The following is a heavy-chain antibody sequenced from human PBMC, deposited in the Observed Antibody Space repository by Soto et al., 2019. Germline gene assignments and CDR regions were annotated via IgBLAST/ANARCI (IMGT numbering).Heavy chain of an antibody. CDR2: LFYSGST. CDR3: ATQTGLYYYGMDV. CDR1: GGSINAFF. V-gene: IGHV4-59*01. Sequence: QVQLQESGPGLVKPSETLSLTCTVSGGSINAFFWSWVRQPPGKGLESIGYLFYSGSTNYNPSLKCRVTISLDTSKTQFSLNLTSVTAADTAVYYCATQTGLYYYGMDVWGQGTTVAVSS. J-gene: IGHJ6*02.